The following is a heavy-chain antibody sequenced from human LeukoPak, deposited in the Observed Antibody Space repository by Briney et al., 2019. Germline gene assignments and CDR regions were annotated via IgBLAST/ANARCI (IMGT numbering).Heavy chain of an antibody. CDR2: ISYVGSNK. CDR3: ASLKSY. J-gene: IGHJ4*02. CDR1: GFTFSSYG. Sequence: GRSLRLSCAASGFTFSSYGMHWVRQAPGKGLEWVAVISYVGSNKYYADSVKGRFTISRDNSKNTLYLQMNSLRAEDTAVYYCASLKSYWGQGTLVTVSS. V-gene: IGHV3-30*03.